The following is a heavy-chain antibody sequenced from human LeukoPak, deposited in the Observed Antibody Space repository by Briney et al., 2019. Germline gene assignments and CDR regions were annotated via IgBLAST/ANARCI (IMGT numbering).Heavy chain of an antibody. CDR2: IYSGGST. CDR3: VTRLA. J-gene: IGHJ5*02. D-gene: IGHD3-16*01. Sequence: GGSLRLSCAASGFTVSSNYMSWVRQAPGKGLDWVSMIYSGGSTNYADSVKGRFTISSDSSKNTLYLQMNSLRAEDTAVYYCVTRLAWGQGTLVTVSS. V-gene: IGHV3-53*01. CDR1: GFTVSSNY.